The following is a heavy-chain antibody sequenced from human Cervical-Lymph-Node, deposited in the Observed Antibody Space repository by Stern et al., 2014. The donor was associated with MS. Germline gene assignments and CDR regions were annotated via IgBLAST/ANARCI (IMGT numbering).Heavy chain of an antibody. D-gene: IGHD3-22*01. CDR3: THRGSGWYDSGGFLDY. CDR2: LYWDDDK. CDR1: GFSLNTSGVS. Sequence: QVTLKESGPTLMKPTETLTLTCTFSGFSLNTSGVSVAWIRQPPGKALEWVALLYWDDDKRYSPSLESRLTITKDTSKSQVVLTMTNMDPVDTATYYCTHRGSGWYDSGGFLDYWGPGTLVVVTS. V-gene: IGHV2-5*02. J-gene: IGHJ4*02.